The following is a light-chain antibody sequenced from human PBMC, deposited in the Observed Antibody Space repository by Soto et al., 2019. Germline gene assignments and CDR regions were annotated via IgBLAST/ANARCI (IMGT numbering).Light chain of an antibody. CDR2: KAS. V-gene: IGKV1-5*03. CDR3: QHYNSYSEA. J-gene: IGKJ1*01. CDR1: QTISSW. Sequence: DIQMTQSPSTLCGSVGDRVTMPCRASQTISSWLAWYQQKPGKAPKLLIYKASTLKSGVPSRFSGSGSGTEFTLTISSLQPDDFATYYCQHYNSYSEAFGQGTKGDIK.